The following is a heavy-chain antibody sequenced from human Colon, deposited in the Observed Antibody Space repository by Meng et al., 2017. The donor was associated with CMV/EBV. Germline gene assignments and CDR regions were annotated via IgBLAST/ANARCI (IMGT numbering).Heavy chain of an antibody. V-gene: IGHV3-48*04. CDR1: GFTFRNYG. Sequence: GESLKISCATSGFTFRNYGMSWVRQAPGKGLEWVSYIGSGSDLIYYADSVKGRFTISRDDAKNSLYLEMHNLIAEDTAVYYCARTPPAGFDFWGQGALVTVSS. J-gene: IGHJ4*02. CDR2: IGSGSDLI. CDR3: ARTPPAGFDF. D-gene: IGHD2-15*01.